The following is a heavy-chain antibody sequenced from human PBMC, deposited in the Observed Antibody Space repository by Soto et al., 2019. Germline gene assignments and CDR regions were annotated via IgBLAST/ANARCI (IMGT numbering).Heavy chain of an antibody. CDR3: AVYGYGVSAAAY. V-gene: IGHV3-7*03. CDR2: INQDGSER. D-gene: IGHD4-17*01. CDR1: GLTFRNDW. J-gene: IGHJ4*02. Sequence: GGSLRLSCAGSGLTFRNDWLSWVRQAPGKGLEWVANINQDGSERYYVDSVRGRFTISRDNVENSLYLQLNSLRPEDAAVYYCAVYGYGVSAAAYWGQGTLVTVSS.